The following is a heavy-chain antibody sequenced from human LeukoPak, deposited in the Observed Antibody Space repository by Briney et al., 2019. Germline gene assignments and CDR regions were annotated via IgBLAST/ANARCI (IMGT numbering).Heavy chain of an antibody. CDR1: GFRFNYAW. CDR3: TTEMDYYDSSGYYSLRLFDF. Sequence: GGSLRLSCAASGFRFNYAWMNWVRQTPGKGPEWVGRIKSKTDGETTDYAAPVKGRFTISRDDSKNTLYLEMKSLKTEYTAVYYCTTEMDYYDSSGYYSLRLFDFWGQGTRVTVSS. J-gene: IGHJ4*02. CDR2: IKSKTDGETT. D-gene: IGHD3-22*01. V-gene: IGHV3-15*01.